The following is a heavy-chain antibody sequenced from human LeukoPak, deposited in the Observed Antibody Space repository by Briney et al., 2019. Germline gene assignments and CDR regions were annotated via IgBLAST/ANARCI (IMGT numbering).Heavy chain of an antibody. CDR3: ARIFYGDHDFYY. Sequence: SETLSLTCAVYGGSFSGYYWSWIRQPPGKGLEWIGEINHSGSTNYNPSLKSRVTISVDTSKNQFSLKLSSVTAADTAVYYCARIFYGDHDFYYLGQGTLVTVSS. CDR1: GGSFSGYY. J-gene: IGHJ4*02. CDR2: INHSGST. V-gene: IGHV4-34*01. D-gene: IGHD4-17*01.